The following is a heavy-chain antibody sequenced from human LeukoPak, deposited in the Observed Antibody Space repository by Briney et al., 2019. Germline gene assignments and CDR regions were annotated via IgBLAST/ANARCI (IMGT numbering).Heavy chain of an antibody. CDR3: AKGRHGYIFYFDY. Sequence: GGSLRLSCAASGVTLSSYAMSWVRQAPGEGLEWVSGISSSGDRTYYADSVKGRFTTSRDTSKNALYLQMNSLRAEDTAVYYCAKGRHGYIFYFDYCGQGTVVTVSS. J-gene: IGHJ4*02. V-gene: IGHV3-23*01. CDR2: ISSSGDRT. CDR1: GVTLSSYA. D-gene: IGHD5-18*01.